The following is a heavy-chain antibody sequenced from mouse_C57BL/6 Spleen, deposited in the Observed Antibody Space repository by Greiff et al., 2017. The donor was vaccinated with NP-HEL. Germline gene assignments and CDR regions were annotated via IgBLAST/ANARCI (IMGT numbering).Heavy chain of an antibody. V-gene: IGHV5-17*01. J-gene: IGHJ2*01. D-gene: IGHD4-1*01. CDR2: ISSGSSTI. CDR3: ARGGLGLFDY. Sequence: EVQLVESGGGLVKPGGSLKLSCAASGFTFSDYGMHWVRQAPEKGLEWVAYISSGSSTIYYADTVKGRFTISRDNAKNTLFLQMTSLRSEDTAMYYCARGGLGLFDYWGQGTTLTVSS. CDR1: GFTFSDYG.